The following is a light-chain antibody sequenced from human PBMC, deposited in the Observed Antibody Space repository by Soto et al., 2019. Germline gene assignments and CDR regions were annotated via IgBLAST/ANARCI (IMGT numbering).Light chain of an antibody. CDR2: DAS. V-gene: IGKV1-5*01. CDR1: QSISSW. J-gene: IGKJ1*01. Sequence: DIQITPSPSPPSAFVGDRVTLTCRASQSISSWLAWYQQKPGKAPKLLIYDASSLESGVPSRFSGSGSGTEFTLTISSLQPDDFATYYCQQYNSYWTFGQGTKVDI. CDR3: QQYNSYWT.